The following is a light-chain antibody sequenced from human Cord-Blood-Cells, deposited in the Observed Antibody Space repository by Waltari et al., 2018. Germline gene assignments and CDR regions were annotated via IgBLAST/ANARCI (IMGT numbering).Light chain of an antibody. CDR2: GAS. V-gene: IGKV3-20*01. Sequence: ELVVTQSPGTLSLSPGERATLSCRASQSVSSSYLAWYQQKPGQAPRLLIYGASRRATGIPDRFSGSVSGTDFTLTISRLEPEDFAVYYCQQYGSSFTFGPGTKVDIK. CDR3: QQYGSSFT. J-gene: IGKJ3*01. CDR1: QSVSSSY.